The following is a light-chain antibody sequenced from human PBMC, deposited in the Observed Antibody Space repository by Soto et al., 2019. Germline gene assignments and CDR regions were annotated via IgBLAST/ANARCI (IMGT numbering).Light chain of an antibody. CDR2: AAS. CDR1: QGIASW. Sequence: DIQMTQSPSSVSAYVGDRVTITCRASQGIASWLAWYQQTPGKAPKLLIFAASSLQTGVPSRFSGSGSGTGFTLTLSSLQPEDVATCYRQQARTVPPPFGGGTKVAIK. V-gene: IGKV1D-12*01. CDR3: QQARTVPPP. J-gene: IGKJ4*01.